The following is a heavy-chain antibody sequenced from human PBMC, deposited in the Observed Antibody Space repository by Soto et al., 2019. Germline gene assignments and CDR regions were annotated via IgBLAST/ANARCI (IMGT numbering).Heavy chain of an antibody. CDR1: GYSFTSYW. Sequence: GESLKISCKGSGYSFTSYWIGWVRQMPGKGLEWMGIIYPGDSDTRYSPSFQGQVTISADKSISTAYLQWSSLKASDTAMYYCARFGGTGTSYYYYYYMDVWGKGTTVTVSS. CDR3: ARFGGTGTSYYYYYYMDV. D-gene: IGHD1-1*01. J-gene: IGHJ6*03. V-gene: IGHV5-51*01. CDR2: IYPGDSDT.